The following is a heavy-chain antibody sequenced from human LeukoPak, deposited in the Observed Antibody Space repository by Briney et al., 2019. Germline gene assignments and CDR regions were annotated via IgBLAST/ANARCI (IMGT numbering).Heavy chain of an antibody. CDR2: IYYSGST. J-gene: IGHJ4*02. CDR1: GGSISSSSYY. D-gene: IGHD5-18*01. V-gene: IGHV4-39*07. CDR3: ARGPVDTAMVGVFDY. Sequence: PSETLSLTCTVSGGSISSSSYYWGWIRQPPGKGLEWIGSIYYSGSTYYNPSLKSRVTISVDTSKNQFSLKLSSVTAADTAVYYCARGPVDTAMVGVFDYWGQGTLVTVSS.